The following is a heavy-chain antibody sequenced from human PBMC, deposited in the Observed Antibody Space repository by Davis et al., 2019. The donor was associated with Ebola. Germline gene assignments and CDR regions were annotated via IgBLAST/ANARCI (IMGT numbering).Heavy chain of an antibody. CDR1: GGTFSSYA. Sequence: SVKVSCKASGGTFSSYAISWVRQAPGQGLEWMGGIIPIFGTANYAQKFQGRVTITADESTSTAYMELRSLRSDDTAVYYCARDLVVGATNYWGQGTLVTVSS. CDR3: ARDLVVGATNY. J-gene: IGHJ4*02. CDR2: IIPIFGTA. V-gene: IGHV1-69*13. D-gene: IGHD1-26*01.